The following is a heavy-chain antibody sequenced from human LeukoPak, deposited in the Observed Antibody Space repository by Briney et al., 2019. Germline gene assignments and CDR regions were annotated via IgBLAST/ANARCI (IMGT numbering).Heavy chain of an antibody. D-gene: IGHD3-16*02. J-gene: IGHJ5*02. CDR2: IYPGDSRT. CDR1: AYSFTTDW. Sequence: GESLKISCQASAYSFTTDWIGWVRQMPGKGLEWMAVIYPGDSRTRYNPSFEGQISISADQSTSTAFLQWGSLKASDTAMYYCACRKLIDTWSDPWGQGTLVTVSS. V-gene: IGHV5-51*01. CDR3: ACRKLIDTWSDP.